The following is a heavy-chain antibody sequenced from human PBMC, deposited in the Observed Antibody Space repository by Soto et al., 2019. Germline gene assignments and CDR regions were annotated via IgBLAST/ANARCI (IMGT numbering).Heavy chain of an antibody. CDR1: GFTFSNYA. V-gene: IGHV3-30-3*01. Sequence: QVQLVESGGGVVQPGRSLRLSCAASGFTFSNYAMHWVRQAPGKGLEWVAVISYDGSNKYYADSVKGRVTISRDNSKNTLYLQMNSLRAEDTAVYYCARGEDYYYYYGMDVWGQGTTVNVSS. J-gene: IGHJ6*02. CDR2: ISYDGSNK. CDR3: ARGEDYYYYYGMDV.